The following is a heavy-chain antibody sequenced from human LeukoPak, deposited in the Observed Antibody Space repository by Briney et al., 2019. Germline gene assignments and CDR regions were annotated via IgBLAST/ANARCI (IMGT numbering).Heavy chain of an antibody. V-gene: IGHV4-34*01. CDR3: ARDNGEMATIYYYGMDV. Sequence: SETLSLTCAVYGGSFSGHYWSWIRQPPGKGLEWIGEINHSGSTNYNPSLKSRVTISVDTSKNQFSLKLSSVTAADTAVYYCARDNGEMATIYYYGMDVWGQGTTVTVSS. CDR1: GGSFSGHY. J-gene: IGHJ6*02. D-gene: IGHD5-24*01. CDR2: INHSGST.